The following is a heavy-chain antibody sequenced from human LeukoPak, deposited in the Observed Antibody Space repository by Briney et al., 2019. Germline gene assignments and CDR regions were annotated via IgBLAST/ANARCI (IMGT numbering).Heavy chain of an antibody. CDR3: AKFKGIVPAAIRKYYFDY. Sequence: GGSLRLSCAASGLTFSSYAMSWVRQAPGKGLEWVSAISGSGGSTYYADSVKGRFTISRDNSKNTLYLQMNSLRAEDTAVYYCAKFKGIVPAAIRKYYFDYWGQGTLVTVSS. V-gene: IGHV3-23*01. D-gene: IGHD2-2*01. J-gene: IGHJ4*02. CDR2: ISGSGGST. CDR1: GLTFSSYA.